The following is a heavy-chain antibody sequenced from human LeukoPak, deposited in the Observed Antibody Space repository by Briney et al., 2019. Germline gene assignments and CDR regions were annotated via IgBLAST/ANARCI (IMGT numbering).Heavy chain of an antibody. CDR2: ISYDGSNK. CDR1: GFTFSTYG. CDR3: AKLMITMIVVVSSDAFDI. V-gene: IGHV3-30*18. J-gene: IGHJ3*02. Sequence: PGGSLRLSCAASGFTFSTYGMHWVRQAPGKGLEWVAVISYDGSNKYYADSVKGRLTISRDNSKNTLYLQMNSLRAEDTAVYYCAKLMITMIVVVSSDAFDIWGQGTMVTVSS. D-gene: IGHD3-22*01.